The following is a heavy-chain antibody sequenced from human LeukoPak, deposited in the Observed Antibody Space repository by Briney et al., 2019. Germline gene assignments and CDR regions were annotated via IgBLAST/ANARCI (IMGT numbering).Heavy chain of an antibody. CDR2: IWYDGSNK. J-gene: IGHJ4*02. CDR1: GFTFSRYG. CDR3: AKDHAAYCSSTRCYPAY. Sequence: QPGGSLRLSCAASGFTFSRYGMHWVRQAPGKGLDWVAVIWYDGSNKYFADSVKGRFTISRDNSKNTLYLQMNSLRAEDTAVYYCAKDHAAYCSSTRCYPAYWGQGTLVTVSS. D-gene: IGHD2-2*01. V-gene: IGHV3-33*06.